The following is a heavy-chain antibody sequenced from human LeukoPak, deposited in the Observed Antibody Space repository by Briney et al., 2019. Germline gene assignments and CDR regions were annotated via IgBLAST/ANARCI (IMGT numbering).Heavy chain of an antibody. CDR2: ISSSGSTI. V-gene: IGHV3-48*03. CDR3: AKGTGRHYYYYYMDV. D-gene: IGHD1-1*01. CDR1: GFTFSSYE. J-gene: IGHJ6*03. Sequence: GGSLRLSCAASGFTFSSYEMNWVRQAPGKGLEWVSYISSSGSTIYYADSVKGRFTISRDNAKNSLYLQMNSLRAEDTALYYCAKGTGRHYYYYYMDVWGKGTTVTISS.